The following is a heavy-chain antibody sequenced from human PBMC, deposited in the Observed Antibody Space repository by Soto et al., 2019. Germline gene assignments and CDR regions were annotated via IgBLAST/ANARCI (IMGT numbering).Heavy chain of an antibody. CDR1: GFTFSSYA. J-gene: IGHJ4*02. Sequence: GGSLRLSCAASGFTFSSYAMSWVRQAPGKGLEWVSAISGSGGSTYYADSGKGRFTISRDNSKNTLYLQMNSLRAEDTAVYYCAKSQLRYFALFDYWGQGTLVTVSS. D-gene: IGHD3-9*01. CDR2: ISGSGGST. CDR3: AKSQLRYFALFDY. V-gene: IGHV3-23*01.